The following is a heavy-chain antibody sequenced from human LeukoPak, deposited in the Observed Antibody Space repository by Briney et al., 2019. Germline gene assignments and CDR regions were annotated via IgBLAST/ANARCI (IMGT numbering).Heavy chain of an antibody. CDR3: ARGSDYYDSSGYYQDAFDI. V-gene: IGHV3-21*01. D-gene: IGHD3-22*01. CDR1: GFTFSSYS. Sequence: PGGSLRLSCAASGFTFSSYSMNWVRQAPGKGLEWVSSISSSSSYIYYADSVKGRFTISRDNAKNSLYLQMNSLRAEDTAMYYCARGSDYYDSSGYYQDAFDIWGQGTMVTVSS. CDR2: ISSSSSYI. J-gene: IGHJ3*02.